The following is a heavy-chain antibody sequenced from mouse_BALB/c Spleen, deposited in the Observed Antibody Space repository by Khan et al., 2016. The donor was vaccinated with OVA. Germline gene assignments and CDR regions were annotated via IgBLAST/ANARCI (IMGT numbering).Heavy chain of an antibody. V-gene: IGHV9-3-1*01. Sequence: QIQLVQSGPELKKPGETVKISCKASGYTFTNYGMNWVKQSPGKALKWMGWINTYTGEPTSADDFKGRFAFSLDTSANTAFLQINNLKNEDTATYFCARPPYFSYTLDHWGQGTSVTVSS. D-gene: IGHD2-10*01. CDR2: INTYTGEP. J-gene: IGHJ4*01. CDR3: ARPPYFSYTLDH. CDR1: GYTFTNYG.